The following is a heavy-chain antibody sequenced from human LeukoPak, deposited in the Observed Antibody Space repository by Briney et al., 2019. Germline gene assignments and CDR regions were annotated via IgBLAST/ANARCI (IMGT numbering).Heavy chain of an antibody. Sequence: SETLSLTCAVYGGSFSGYYWSWIRQPPGKGLEWIGEINHSGSTNYNPSLKSRVTISVDTSKNQFSPKLSSVTAADTAVYYCARVTVLRFLEWLLHDAFDIWGQGTMVTVSS. V-gene: IGHV4-34*01. CDR2: INHSGST. J-gene: IGHJ3*02. D-gene: IGHD3-3*01. CDR1: GGSFSGYY. CDR3: ARVTVLRFLEWLLHDAFDI.